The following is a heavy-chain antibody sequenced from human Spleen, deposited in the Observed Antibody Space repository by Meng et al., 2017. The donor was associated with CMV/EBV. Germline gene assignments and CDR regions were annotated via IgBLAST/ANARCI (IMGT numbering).Heavy chain of an antibody. V-gene: IGHV3-43*01. Sequence: VQLVRSWGVVVQPGGSLILSCGASGFTFDDYTMHWVRQAPGKGLEWASLISWDGGSTYYADSVKGRFTISRDNSKNSLYLQMNSLRTEDTALYYCATLAARGFDYWGQGTLVTVSS. CDR3: ATLAARGFDY. CDR1: GFTFDDYT. CDR2: ISWDGGST. J-gene: IGHJ4*02. D-gene: IGHD6-13*01.